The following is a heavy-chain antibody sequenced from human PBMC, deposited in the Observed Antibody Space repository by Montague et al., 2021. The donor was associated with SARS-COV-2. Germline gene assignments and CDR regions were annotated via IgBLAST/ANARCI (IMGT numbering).Heavy chain of an antibody. CDR1: GDSVSGHGIG. CDR3: ARVRHLGRGMDV. CDR2: TFFRSEWNY. J-gene: IGHJ6*02. Sequence: CAISGDSVSGHGIGWDWFTQSPSRGLECLCRTFFRSEWNYHYADSVKSRITIDPDTSKNQVSLQLRSVTPEDTAVYFCARVRHLGRGMDVWGQGTTVTVSS. D-gene: IGHD7-27*01. V-gene: IGHV6-1*01.